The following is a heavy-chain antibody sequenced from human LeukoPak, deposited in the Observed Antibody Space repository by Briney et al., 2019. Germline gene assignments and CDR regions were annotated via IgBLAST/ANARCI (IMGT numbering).Heavy chain of an antibody. Sequence: ASVKVSCKASGGTFSSYAISWVRQAPGQGLEWMGGIIPILGTANYAQKFQGRVTITADESTSTAYMELSSLRSEDTAVYYCARVGLLPYFDYWGQGTLVTVSS. CDR1: GGTFSSYA. CDR2: IIPILGTA. V-gene: IGHV1-69*13. D-gene: IGHD2-21*02. J-gene: IGHJ4*02. CDR3: ARVGLLPYFDY.